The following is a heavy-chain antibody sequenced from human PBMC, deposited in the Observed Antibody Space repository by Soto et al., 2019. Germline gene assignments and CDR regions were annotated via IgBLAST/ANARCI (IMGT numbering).Heavy chain of an antibody. J-gene: IGHJ4*02. D-gene: IGHD3-10*01. CDR1: GYTFTGYY. Sequence: ASVKVSCKASGYTFTGYYMHWVRQAPGQGLEWMGWINPNSGGTNYAQKFQGWVTMTRDTSISTAYMELNSLRAEDTALYYCAKALLRFLHGSGMVYYFDYWGQGTLVTVSS. V-gene: IGHV1-2*04. CDR3: AKALLRFLHGSGMVYYFDY. CDR2: INPNSGGT.